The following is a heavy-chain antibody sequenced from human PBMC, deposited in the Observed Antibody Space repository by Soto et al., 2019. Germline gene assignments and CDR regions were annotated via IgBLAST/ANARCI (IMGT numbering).Heavy chain of an antibody. D-gene: IGHD6-19*01. J-gene: IGHJ5*02. CDR2: INQSGST. CDR3: ARGFEVQWLARYNWFDP. Sequence: SATLSLTSAVYGGSFSGSYWSWTRQLPGKGLERSGEINQSGSTNDHPSLKSRDTISVDTSKNQFSLKLSSVTAADTAVYYCARGFEVQWLARYNWFDPWGHGTLVTVSS. CDR1: GGSFSGSY. V-gene: IGHV4-34*01.